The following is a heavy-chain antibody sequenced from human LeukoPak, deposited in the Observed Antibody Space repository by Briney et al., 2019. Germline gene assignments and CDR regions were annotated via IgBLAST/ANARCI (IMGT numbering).Heavy chain of an antibody. CDR2: VSSDESNK. J-gene: IGHJ4*02. CDR1: GFTFSSFA. V-gene: IGHV3-30*01. D-gene: IGHD3-22*01. CDR3: AKSRVGSSGSTNY. Sequence: GGSLRLSCAASGFTFSSFAMHWVRQAPGKGLEWVAVVSSDESNKYYADSVKGRFTISRDNSKNTLYLQNNSLRPEDTAVYYCAKSRVGSSGSTNYWGQGTLVTVSS.